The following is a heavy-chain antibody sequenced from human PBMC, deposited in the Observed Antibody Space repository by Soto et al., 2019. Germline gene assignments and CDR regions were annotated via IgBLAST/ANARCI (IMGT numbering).Heavy chain of an antibody. D-gene: IGHD5-18*01. Sequence: QVQLVESGGGVVQPGRSLRLSCAASGFTFSSYGMHWVRQAPGKGLEWVAVISYDGSNKYYADSVKGRFTISRDNSKNTLYLQMNSRRAEDTAVYYCAKDRSVWIQLWLLDPWGQGTLVTVSS. CDR3: AKDRSVWIQLWLLDP. J-gene: IGHJ5*02. CDR2: ISYDGSNK. V-gene: IGHV3-30*18. CDR1: GFTFSSYG.